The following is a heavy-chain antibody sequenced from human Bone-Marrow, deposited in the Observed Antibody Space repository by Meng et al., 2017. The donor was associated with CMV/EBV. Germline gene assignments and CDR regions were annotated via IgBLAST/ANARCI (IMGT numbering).Heavy chain of an antibody. J-gene: IGHJ6*02. CDR2: ISAYNGNT. CDR1: GYTFTSYG. Sequence: ASVKVSCKASGYTFTSYGISWVRQAPGQGLEWMGWISAYNGNTNYAQKLQGRVTMTTDTSTSTAYMELRSLRSDDTAVYYCARGHNWNYYYYYGMDVWGQGTTVTVPS. V-gene: IGHV1-18*01. CDR3: ARGHNWNYYYYYGMDV. D-gene: IGHD1-20*01.